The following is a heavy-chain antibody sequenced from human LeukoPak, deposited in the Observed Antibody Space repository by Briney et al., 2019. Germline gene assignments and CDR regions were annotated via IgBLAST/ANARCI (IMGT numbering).Heavy chain of an antibody. CDR1: GFTFSSYW. Sequence: GGSLRLSRAASGFTFSSYWMHWVRQAPRKGLVWVSRIKSDGSSTNYADSVKGRFTISRDNSKNTLYLQMNSLRAEDTAIYYCAKDRTGTTGADWFDPWGQGTLVTVSS. CDR3: AKDRTGTTGADWFDP. D-gene: IGHD1-1*01. CDR2: IKSDGSST. J-gene: IGHJ5*02. V-gene: IGHV3-74*01.